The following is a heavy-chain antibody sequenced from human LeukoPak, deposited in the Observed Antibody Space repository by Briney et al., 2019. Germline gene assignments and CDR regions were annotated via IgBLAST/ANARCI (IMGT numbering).Heavy chain of an antibody. CDR2: IYGSDDKT. J-gene: IGHJ5*02. D-gene: IGHD2-15*01. V-gene: IGHV3-23*01. CDR3: AKTQGYYDA. CDR1: GFTFSNYA. Sequence: TGGSLRLSCVASGFTFSNYAMSWVRQAPGKGLELVSGIYGSDDKTVYGDAVKGRFTISRDNSKNTWYLQMNSLRADDTAVYYCAKTQGYYDAWGQGALVTVSS.